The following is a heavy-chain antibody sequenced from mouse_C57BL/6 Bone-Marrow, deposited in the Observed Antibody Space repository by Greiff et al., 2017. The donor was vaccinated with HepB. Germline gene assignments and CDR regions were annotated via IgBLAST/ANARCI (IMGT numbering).Heavy chain of an antibody. CDR1: GFNIKDYY. J-gene: IGHJ3*01. V-gene: IGHV14-1*01. CDR3: TTEGVSLDYGNSGTAY. Sequence: EVQLQQSGAELVRPGASVKLSCTASGFNIKDYYMHWVKQRPEQGLEWIGRIDPEDGDTEYAPKFQGKATMTADTSSNTAYLQLSSLTSEDTDVYYCTTEGVSLDYGNSGTAYWGQGTLVTVSA. CDR2: IDPEDGDT. D-gene: IGHD2-1*01.